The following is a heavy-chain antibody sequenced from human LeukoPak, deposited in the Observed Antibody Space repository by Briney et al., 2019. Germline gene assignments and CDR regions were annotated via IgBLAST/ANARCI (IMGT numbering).Heavy chain of an antibody. CDR2: IWYDGSNK. D-gene: IGHD3-22*01. V-gene: IGHV3-33*01. CDR3: AVTPYSSGYCCDY. J-gene: IGHJ4*02. CDR1: GFTFSSYG. Sequence: AGGSLRLSCAASGFTFSSYGMHWVRQAPGKGLEWVAVIWYDGSNKYYADSVKGRFTISRDNSKNTLYLQMNSLRAEDTAVYYCAVTPYSSGYCCDYWGQGTLVTVSS.